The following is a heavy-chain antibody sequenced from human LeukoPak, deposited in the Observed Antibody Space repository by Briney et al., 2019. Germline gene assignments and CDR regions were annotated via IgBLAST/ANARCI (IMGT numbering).Heavy chain of an antibody. D-gene: IGHD1-26*01. CDR2: IKEGGSEK. V-gene: IGHV3-7*01. CDR3: ARGGSSRFGY. Sequence: GGSLRLSCAASGFTFSSYWMSWVRQALGKGLEWVANIKEGGSEKYYVESVKGRFTISRDNAKNSLFLQMNSLRGEDTAMYYCARGGSSRFGYWGQGTLVTVSS. J-gene: IGHJ4*02. CDR1: GFTFSSYW.